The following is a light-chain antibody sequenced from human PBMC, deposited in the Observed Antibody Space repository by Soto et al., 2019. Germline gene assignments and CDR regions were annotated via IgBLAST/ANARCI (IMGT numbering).Light chain of an antibody. CDR1: QSVSSN. V-gene: IGKV3-15*01. Sequence: EIVMTQSPATLSVSPGERATLSCRASQSVSSNLAWYQQKPGQAPRLLIYGASTRATVIPARFRGSGSGTEFTLTISSLQSEDFAVYYCQQYNNWFTFGQGTKLEIK. CDR3: QQYNNWFT. CDR2: GAS. J-gene: IGKJ2*01.